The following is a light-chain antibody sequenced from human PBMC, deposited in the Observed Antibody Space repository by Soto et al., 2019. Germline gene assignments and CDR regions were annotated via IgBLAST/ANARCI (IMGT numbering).Light chain of an antibody. CDR1: QDIKDF. V-gene: IGKV1-33*01. CDR3: QQYDGLPPYT. CDR2: DAS. J-gene: IGKJ2*01. Sequence: DIQMTQSPSSLSASVGDRVTITCQASQDIKDFLNWYQQKPRKAPKLLIYDASNLEPGVPSRFSGRGSGTDFTFTIASLQPEDIATYYCQQYDGLPPYTFGQGTKLEIK.